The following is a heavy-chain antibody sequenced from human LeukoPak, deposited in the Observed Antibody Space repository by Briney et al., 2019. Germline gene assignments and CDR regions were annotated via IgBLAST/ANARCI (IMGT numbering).Heavy chain of an antibody. CDR1: GGSISSYY. V-gene: IGHV4-59*01. CDR2: IYYSGST. D-gene: IGHD1-26*01. Sequence: PSETLSLTCTVSGGSISSYYWSWIRQPPGKGLEWIGYIYYSGSTNYNPSLKSRVTISVDTSKNQFSLKLSSVTAADTAVYYCARSLSLGIVGATAAFDIWGQGTMVTVSS. J-gene: IGHJ3*02. CDR3: ARSLSLGIVGATAAFDI.